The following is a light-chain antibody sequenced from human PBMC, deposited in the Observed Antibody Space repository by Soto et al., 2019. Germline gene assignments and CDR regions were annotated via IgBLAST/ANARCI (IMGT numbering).Light chain of an antibody. J-gene: IGKJ1*01. CDR1: QSVNSSY. Sequence: IVLTQSPGTLSLSPGERATLSCRASQSVNSSYLAWYQQKPGQAPRLRIYGASSRATGIPDRFSGSGSGTDFTLTISRLEAEDFAVFYCQQYGSSPWTFRQGTKVEIK. CDR2: GAS. CDR3: QQYGSSPWT. V-gene: IGKV3-20*01.